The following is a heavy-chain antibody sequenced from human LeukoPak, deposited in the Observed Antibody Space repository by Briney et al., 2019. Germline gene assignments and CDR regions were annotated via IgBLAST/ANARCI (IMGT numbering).Heavy chain of an antibody. J-gene: IGHJ6*03. Sequence: GGSLRLSCAASGFTFSSYAMSWVRQAPGKGLEWVSAISGSGGSTYYADSVKGRFTISRDNSKNTLYLQMNSLRAEDTAVYYCAKDTMLVAGWYYYYMDVWGKGTTVTVSS. CDR3: AKDTMLVAGWYYYYMDV. D-gene: IGHD2-15*01. V-gene: IGHV3-23*01. CDR2: ISGSGGST. CDR1: GFTFSSYA.